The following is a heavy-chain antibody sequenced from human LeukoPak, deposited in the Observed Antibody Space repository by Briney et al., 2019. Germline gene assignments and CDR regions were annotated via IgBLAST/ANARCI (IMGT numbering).Heavy chain of an antibody. D-gene: IGHD7-27*01. J-gene: IGHJ4*02. Sequence: PGGSLRLSCAASGLTFSSYGMHWVRQAPGKGLEWVAVIWFDGSNKYYADSVKGRFTISRDNSKNTLYLQMNSLRAEDTAVYYCARDRDWGCSYCSYWGQGTLVIVSS. V-gene: IGHV3-33*01. CDR2: IWFDGSNK. CDR3: ARDRDWGCSYCSY. CDR1: GLTFSSYG.